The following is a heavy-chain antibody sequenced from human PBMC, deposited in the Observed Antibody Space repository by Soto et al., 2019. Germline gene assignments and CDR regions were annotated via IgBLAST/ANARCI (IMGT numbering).Heavy chain of an antibody. V-gene: IGHV3-48*02. CDR3: ARDRIYSDIVVVVAATGFDP. CDR2: ISSSSSTI. J-gene: IGHJ5*02. D-gene: IGHD2-15*01. CDR1: GFTFSSYS. Sequence: EVQLVESGGGLVQPGGSLRLSCAASGFTFSSYSMNWVRQAPGKGLEWVSYISSSSSTIYYADSVKGRFTISRDNAKNSLYLQMNSLRDEDTAVYYCARDRIYSDIVVVVAATGFDPWGQGTLVTVSS.